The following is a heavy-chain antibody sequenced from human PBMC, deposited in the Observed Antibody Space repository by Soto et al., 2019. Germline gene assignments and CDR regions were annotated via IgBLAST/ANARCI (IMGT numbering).Heavy chain of an antibody. Sequence: PGGSLRLSCAASGFTFSSYEMNWVRQAPGKGLEWVSYISSSGSTIYYADSVKGRFTISRDNAKNSLYLQMNSLRAEDTAVYYCARRAEQWLARRPLDYWGQGTLVTVSS. D-gene: IGHD6-19*01. CDR2: ISSSGSTI. J-gene: IGHJ4*02. CDR3: ARRAEQWLARRPLDY. V-gene: IGHV3-48*03. CDR1: GFTFSSYE.